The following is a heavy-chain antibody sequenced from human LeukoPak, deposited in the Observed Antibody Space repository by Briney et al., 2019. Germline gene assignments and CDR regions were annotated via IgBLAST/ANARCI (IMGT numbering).Heavy chain of an antibody. CDR2: INHSGST. J-gene: IGHJ4*02. CDR3: AGPLYSSGWYPLGY. V-gene: IGHV4-34*01. CDR1: GGSFGGYY. Sequence: PETLSLTCAVYGGSFGGYYWSWIRQPPGKGLEWIGEINHSGSTNYNPSLKSRVTISVDTSKNQFSLKLSSVTAADTAVYYCAGPLYSSGWYPLGYWGQGTLVTVSS. D-gene: IGHD6-19*01.